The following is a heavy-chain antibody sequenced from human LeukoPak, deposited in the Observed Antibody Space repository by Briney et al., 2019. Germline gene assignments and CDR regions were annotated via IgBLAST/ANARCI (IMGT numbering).Heavy chain of an antibody. J-gene: IGHJ4*02. CDR2: IYTSGST. CDR1: GGSFSGYY. CDR3: ARDLPSRQALGVYFDY. V-gene: IGHV4-4*07. D-gene: IGHD7-27*01. Sequence: SETLFLTCAVYGGSFSGYYWSWIRQPAGKGLEWIGRIYTSGSTNYNPSLKSRVTMSVDTSKNQYSLKLSSVTAADTAVYYCARDLPSRQALGVYFDYWGQGTLVTVSS.